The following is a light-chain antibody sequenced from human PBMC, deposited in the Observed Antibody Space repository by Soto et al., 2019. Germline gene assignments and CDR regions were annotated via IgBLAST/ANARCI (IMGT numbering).Light chain of an antibody. CDR3: QQSNSYPYT. J-gene: IGKJ2*01. Sequence: DIQLTQSPSFLSASVGDRVTITCRASQGIRTYLAWYQQKPGKAPKLLIYSASTLQSGVPSRFSGSGSGTEFTLTISSLPTEGFATYYGQQSNSYPYTFGQGTQLEIK. V-gene: IGKV1-9*01. CDR1: QGIRTY. CDR2: SAS.